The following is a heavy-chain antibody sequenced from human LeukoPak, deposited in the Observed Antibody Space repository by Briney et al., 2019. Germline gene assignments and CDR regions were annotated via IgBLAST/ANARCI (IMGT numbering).Heavy chain of an antibody. CDR3: AKDYRSSGWYYFDY. J-gene: IGHJ4*02. V-gene: IGHV3-33*06. CDR2: IWSDGNSK. D-gene: IGHD6-19*01. Sequence: PGRSLRLSCAASGFTFRSYGMHWVRQAPGNGLEWVATIWSDGNSKYYGDSVKGRFTISRDNSKNILYLQMNNLRAEDTAVYYCAKDYRSSGWYYFDYWGQGTLVTVSS. CDR1: GFTFRSYG.